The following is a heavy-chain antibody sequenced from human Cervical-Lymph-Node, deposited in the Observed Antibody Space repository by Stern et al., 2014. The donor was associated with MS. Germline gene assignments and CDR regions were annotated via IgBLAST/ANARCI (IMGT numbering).Heavy chain of an antibody. Sequence: QVQLQESGPGLVKPSETLSLSCTVSGASISSSSFLWAWIRQPPGKGLEWIGTIYYSGKTYYNPSLGMRVTLSVDTSTTQFSLSLPSVTAADTAFYYCSTSSDYFSAPNAFDIWGQGTRVTVSS. CDR1: GASISSSSFL. CDR2: IYYSGKT. V-gene: IGHV4-39*01. D-gene: IGHD3-22*01. CDR3: STSSDYFSAPNAFDI. J-gene: IGHJ3*02.